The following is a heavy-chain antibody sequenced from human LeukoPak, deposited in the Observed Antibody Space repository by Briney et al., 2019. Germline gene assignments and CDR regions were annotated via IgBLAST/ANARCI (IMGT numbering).Heavy chain of an antibody. D-gene: IGHD6-6*01. J-gene: IGHJ4*01. V-gene: IGHV3-23*01. Sequence: GGSLRLSCAASGFTFSSYAMSWVRQAPGKGLEWVSSISGSGDSTYYADSVKGRFTISRDNSKKTVSLQMNNLRAEDTAVYYCAKPPSIASRANYWGQEPWSPSPQ. CDR2: ISGSGDST. CDR1: GFTFSSYA. CDR3: AKPPSIASRANY.